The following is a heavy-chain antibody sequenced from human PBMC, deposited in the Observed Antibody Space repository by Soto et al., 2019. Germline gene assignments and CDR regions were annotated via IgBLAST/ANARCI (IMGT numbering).Heavy chain of an antibody. J-gene: IGHJ4*02. CDR2: IYWDDDK. V-gene: IGHV2-5*02. CDR1: GFSLSTSGVG. Sequence: QITLKESGPPLVKPTQTLTLTCTFSGFSLSTSGVGVGWIRQPPGKALEWLALIYWDDDKRYSPSLKSRLTITKDTSKNQVVLTMTNMDPVDTATYYCAHTLIVGATFDYWGQGTLVTVSS. D-gene: IGHD1-26*01. CDR3: AHTLIVGATFDY.